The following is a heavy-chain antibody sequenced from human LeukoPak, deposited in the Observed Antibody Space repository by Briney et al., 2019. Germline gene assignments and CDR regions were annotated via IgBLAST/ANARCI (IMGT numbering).Heavy chain of an antibody. CDR2: ISGSGGST. D-gene: IGHD3-22*01. V-gene: IGHV3-23*01. Sequence: GGSLRLSCAPSGFTFSSYAMSWVRQAPGKGLEWVSAISGSGGSTYYADSVKGRFTISRDNSKNTLYLQMNSLSAEDTAVYYCAKEGRYYYDSSGYFDYWGQGTLVTVFS. J-gene: IGHJ4*02. CDR3: AKEGRYYYDSSGYFDY. CDR1: GFTFSSYA.